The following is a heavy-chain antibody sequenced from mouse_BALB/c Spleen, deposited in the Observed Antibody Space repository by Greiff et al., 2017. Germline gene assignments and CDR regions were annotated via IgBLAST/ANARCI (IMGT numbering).Heavy chain of an antibody. Sequence: EVQLQESGGGLVQPGGSRKLSCAASGFTFSSFGMHWVRQAPEKGLEWVAYISSGSSTIYFADTVKGRFTISRDNPKNTLFLQMTSLSSEDTAMYYCASGVITPSMDYWGQGTSVTVSS. CDR3: ASGVITPSMDY. J-gene: IGHJ4*01. D-gene: IGHD2-4*01. V-gene: IGHV5-17*02. CDR1: GFTFSSFG. CDR2: ISSGSSTI.